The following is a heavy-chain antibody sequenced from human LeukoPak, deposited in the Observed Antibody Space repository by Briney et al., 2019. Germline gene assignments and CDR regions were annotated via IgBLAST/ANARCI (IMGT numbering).Heavy chain of an antibody. D-gene: IGHD3-10*01. CDR2: ISYDGSNK. Sequence: GGSLRLSCAASGLTFSSYGLHWVRQAPGKGLEWVAVISYDGSNKYYADSVKGRFTISRDNSKNTLYLQMNSLRAEDTAVYYCTNYGFGESDYYYYGMDVWGKGTTVTVSS. CDR3: TNYGFGESDYYYYGMDV. V-gene: IGHV3-30*18. J-gene: IGHJ6*04. CDR1: GLTFSSYG.